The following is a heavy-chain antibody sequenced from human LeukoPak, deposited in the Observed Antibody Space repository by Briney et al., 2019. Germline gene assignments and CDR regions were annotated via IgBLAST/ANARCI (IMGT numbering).Heavy chain of an antibody. D-gene: IGHD6-13*01. CDR2: ISGSGGST. J-gene: IGHJ4*02. CDR3: AKSGYSSSWYKDYFDY. V-gene: IGHV3-23*01. Sequence: PGGSLRLSCAASGFTFSSYAMSWVRQAPGKGLEWVSAISGSGGSTYYADSVKGRFTISRDNSKNTLYLQMNSLRAEDTAVYYCAKSGYSSSWYKDYFDYWGQGTLVTVSS. CDR1: GFTFSSYA.